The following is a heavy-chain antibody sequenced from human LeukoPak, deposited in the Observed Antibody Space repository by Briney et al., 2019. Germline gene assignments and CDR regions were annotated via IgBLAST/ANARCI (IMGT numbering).Heavy chain of an antibody. CDR2: LWYDGSNK. Sequence: GRALRLSCAASGFTFSSYGMHWGRQAPGKGLGGVAVLWYDGSNKYYADSVKGRFTISRDNSKNTLYLQMNSLRAEDTAVYYCARHIVVVPAATSGMDVWGKGTTVTVSS. V-gene: IGHV3-33*01. D-gene: IGHD2-2*01. J-gene: IGHJ6*04. CDR3: ARHIVVVPAATSGMDV. CDR1: GFTFSSYG.